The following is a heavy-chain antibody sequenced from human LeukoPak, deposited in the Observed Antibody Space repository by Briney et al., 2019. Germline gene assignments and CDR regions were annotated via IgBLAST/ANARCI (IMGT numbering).Heavy chain of an antibody. D-gene: IGHD3-9*01. J-gene: IGHJ4*02. V-gene: IGHV1-2*02. Sequence: GASVKVSCKASGYTFTGYYLHWVRQAPGQGLEWMGWINPTSGDTSYAQMFQGRVTLTRDTSITTAYMELTRLTSDDTAVYYCARDNANNDWTLDYWGQGTLVIVSS. CDR1: GYTFTGYY. CDR2: INPTSGDT. CDR3: ARDNANNDWTLDY.